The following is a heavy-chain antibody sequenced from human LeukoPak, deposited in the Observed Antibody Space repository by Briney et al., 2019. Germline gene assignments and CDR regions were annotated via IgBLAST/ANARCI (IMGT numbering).Heavy chain of an antibody. D-gene: IGHD3-22*01. J-gene: IGHJ4*02. CDR1: GGSISSYY. V-gene: IGHV4-59*01. CDR3: ARDLTRTYYYDFGGLQIVHHFDY. Sequence: PSETLSLTCTVSGGSISSYYWSWIRQPPGKGLEWIGYIYYSGSTNYNPSLKSRVTISVDTSKNQFSLKLSSVTAADTAVYYCARDLTRTYYYDFGGLQIVHHFDYWGQGTLVTVSS. CDR2: IYYSGST.